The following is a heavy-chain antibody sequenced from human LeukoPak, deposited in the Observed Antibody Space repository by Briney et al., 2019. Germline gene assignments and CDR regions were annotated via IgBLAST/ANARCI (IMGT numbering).Heavy chain of an antibody. CDR3: ARSSSGGLYTHFDY. V-gene: IGHV4-59*01. CDR1: GVSISSYY. CDR2: ISYSGST. D-gene: IGHD6-13*01. Sequence: PSETLSLTCTVSGVSISSYYWSWIRQPAGKGLEWIGYISYSGSTNYNPSLKSRVTISVDTSKNQFSLRLSSVTAADTAVYCCARSSSGGLYTHFDYWGQGALVTVSS. J-gene: IGHJ4*02.